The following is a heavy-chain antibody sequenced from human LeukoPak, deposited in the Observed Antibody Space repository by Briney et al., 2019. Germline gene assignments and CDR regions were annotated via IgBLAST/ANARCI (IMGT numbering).Heavy chain of an antibody. CDR1: GFTFSSYG. Sequence: GGTLRLSCAASGFTFSSYGMSWVRQAPGKGLEWVSAISGSGGTTYYADSVKGRFTISRDNSKNSLYLQMNSLRAGDTALYYCAKDIFMRAVAGLDYWGQGTLVTVSS. CDR2: ISGSGGTT. CDR3: AKDIFMRAVAGLDY. D-gene: IGHD6-19*01. V-gene: IGHV3-23*01. J-gene: IGHJ4*02.